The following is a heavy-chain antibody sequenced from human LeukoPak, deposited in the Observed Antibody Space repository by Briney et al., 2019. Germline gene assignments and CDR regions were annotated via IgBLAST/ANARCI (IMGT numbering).Heavy chain of an antibody. D-gene: IGHD6-13*01. J-gene: IGHJ6*03. CDR2: ISGSGGNT. V-gene: IGHV3-23*01. CDR1: GFTFSSYA. Sequence: GGSLRLSCAPSGFTFSSYAMSWVRQAPGKGLEWVSVISGSGGNTHCADSVKGRFTVSRDNSKNTLYLQMNSLRAEDTAVYYCAREPGIAAAGTLYYYYYMDVWGKGTTVTISS. CDR3: AREPGIAAAGTLYYYYYMDV.